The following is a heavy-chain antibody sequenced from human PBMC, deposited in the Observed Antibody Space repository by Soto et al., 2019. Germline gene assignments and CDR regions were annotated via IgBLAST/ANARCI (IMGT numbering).Heavy chain of an antibody. CDR2: IYYSGST. Sequence: SETLSLTCTVSGGSISSGDYYWSWIRQPPGKGLEWIGYIYYSGSTYYNPSLKSRVTISVDTSKNQFSLKLSSVTAADTAVYYCARDQITYYYDSSGYSAPSVIPFDYWGQGTLVTVSS. J-gene: IGHJ4*02. D-gene: IGHD3-22*01. V-gene: IGHV4-30-4*01. CDR1: GGSISSGDYY. CDR3: ARDQITYYYDSSGYSAPSVIPFDY.